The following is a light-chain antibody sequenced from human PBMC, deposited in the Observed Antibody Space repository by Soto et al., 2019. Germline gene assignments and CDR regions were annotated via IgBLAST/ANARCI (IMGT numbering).Light chain of an antibody. J-gene: IGLJ1*01. CDR3: AAWDDSLNGPV. Sequence: QSVLTQPPSASGTPGQRVTISCSGSSSNIGSNTVNWYQQLPGTAPKLLIYSNNQRPSGFPDRFSGSKSGTSASLAISGRQSEDEADYYCAAWDDSLNGPVFGTGTKLTVL. CDR1: SSNIGSNT. V-gene: IGLV1-44*01. CDR2: SNN.